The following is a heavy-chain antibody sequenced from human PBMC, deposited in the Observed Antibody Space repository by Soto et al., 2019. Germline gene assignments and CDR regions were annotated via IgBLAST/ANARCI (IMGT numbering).Heavy chain of an antibody. Sequence: GASVKVSCKASGYTFTGYYIHWVRQAPGQGLEWMGWIRPNNGGTNYAQKFQGRVTMTRDTSISTAYMELSSVRSDDTAVYYCARWPRAPDYDSSGHFQYGLDVWGQGTTVTVSS. V-gene: IGHV1-2*02. D-gene: IGHD3-22*01. CDR1: GYTFTGYY. CDR3: ARWPRAPDYDSSGHFQYGLDV. J-gene: IGHJ6*02. CDR2: IRPNNGGT.